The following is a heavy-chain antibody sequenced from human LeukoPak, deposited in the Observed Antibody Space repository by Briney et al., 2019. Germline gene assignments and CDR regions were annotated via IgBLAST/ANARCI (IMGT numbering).Heavy chain of an antibody. J-gene: IGHJ5*02. CDR3: ARGNYDYVWGSYWFDP. CDR2: IKQDGSEK. CDR1: GFTFSSYW. Sequence: GSLRLSCAASGFTFSSYWMSWVRQAPGKGLEWVANIKQDGSEKYYVDSVKGRFTISRDNAKNSLYLQMNSLRAEDTAVYYCARGNYDYVWGSYWFDPWGQGTLVTVSS. D-gene: IGHD3-16*01. V-gene: IGHV3-7*01.